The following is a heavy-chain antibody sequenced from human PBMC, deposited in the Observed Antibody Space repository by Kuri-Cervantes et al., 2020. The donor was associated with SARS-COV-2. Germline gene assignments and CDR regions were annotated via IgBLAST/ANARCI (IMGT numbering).Heavy chain of an antibody. V-gene: IGHV3-30*19. CDR1: ASNFNFCS. D-gene: IGHD1-26*01. CDR3: AREIVGGFDY. CDR2: ISYDGSNK. J-gene: IGHJ4*02. Sequence: GESLKISCADSASNFNFCSMKRVRQAPGKGLEWVAVISYDGSNKYYVDSVKGRFTISRDNSKNTLYLQMNSLRAEDTAVYYCAREIVGGFDYWGQGTLVTVSS.